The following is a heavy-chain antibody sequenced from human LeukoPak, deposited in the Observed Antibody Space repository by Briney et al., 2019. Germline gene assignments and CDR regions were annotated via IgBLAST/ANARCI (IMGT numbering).Heavy chain of an antibody. V-gene: IGHV3-23*01. CDR2: ISSSGT. CDR3: ARDPGGSFDY. D-gene: IGHD3-16*01. CDR1: GFTFNNYA. Sequence: GGSLRLSCAASGFTFNNYAMSWVRQSPGRGLEWVSTISSSGTNYADSVKGRFIISRDNSKSTVDLQMNSLRADDTAVYYCARDPGGSFDYWGQGTLVTVSS. J-gene: IGHJ4*02.